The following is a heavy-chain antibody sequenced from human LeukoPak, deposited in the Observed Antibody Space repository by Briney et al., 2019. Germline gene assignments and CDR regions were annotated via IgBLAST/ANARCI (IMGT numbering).Heavy chain of an antibody. J-gene: IGHJ5*02. Sequence: PSETLSLTCTVSGGSISSYYWSWIRQPPGKGLEWIGYIYYSGSTNYNPSLKSRVTISVDTSKNQFSLKLSSVTAADTAVYYCARHAITMIVVVIVSWFDPWGQGTLVTVSS. D-gene: IGHD3-22*01. V-gene: IGHV4-59*08. CDR3: ARHAITMIVVVIVSWFDP. CDR1: GGSISSYY. CDR2: IYYSGST.